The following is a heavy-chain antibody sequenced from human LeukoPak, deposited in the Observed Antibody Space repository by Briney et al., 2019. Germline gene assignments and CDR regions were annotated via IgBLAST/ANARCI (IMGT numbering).Heavy chain of an antibody. CDR3: AKDPWTFDGDYGDT. J-gene: IGHJ1*01. V-gene: IGHV3-23*01. CDR1: GFPFCSHA. CDR2: VSRDGVTT. D-gene: IGHD4-17*01. Sequence: PGVSPRLSCAASGFPFCSHAIMWVRQPPGKGLEWVSSVSRDGVTTQYADSVKGGFTISRDNSKNTLYLQMDSLRAEHTAVYFCAKDPWTFDGDYGDTWGQGTLVTVSS.